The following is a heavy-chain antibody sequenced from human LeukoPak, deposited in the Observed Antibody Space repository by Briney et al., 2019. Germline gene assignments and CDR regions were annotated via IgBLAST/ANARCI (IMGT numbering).Heavy chain of an antibody. J-gene: IGHJ3*01. CDR3: VRDGMTSATVAFDA. Sequence: SETLSLTWTLSDDSISSYYWSWIRQPAGEGLEWIGRIYTSGYTNYNPSLESRVTMSVDKSKNQISLKLTSVTAADTAVYYCVRDGMTSATVAFDAWGQGQWSPSLQ. CDR2: IYTSGYT. D-gene: IGHD4-17*01. CDR1: DDSISSYY. V-gene: IGHV4-4*07.